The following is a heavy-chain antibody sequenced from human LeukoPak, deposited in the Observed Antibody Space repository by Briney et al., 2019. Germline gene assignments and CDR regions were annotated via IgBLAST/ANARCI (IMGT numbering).Heavy chain of an antibody. D-gene: IGHD7-27*01. CDR2: ISSSSSYI. Sequence: GGSLRLSCAASGFTFSNAWMSWVRQAPGKGLEWVSSISSSSSYIYYADSVKGRFTISRDNAKNSLYLQMNSLRAEDTAVYYCARDAELGTALDYWGQGTLVTVSS. CDR3: ARDAELGTALDY. V-gene: IGHV3-21*01. J-gene: IGHJ4*02. CDR1: GFTFSNAW.